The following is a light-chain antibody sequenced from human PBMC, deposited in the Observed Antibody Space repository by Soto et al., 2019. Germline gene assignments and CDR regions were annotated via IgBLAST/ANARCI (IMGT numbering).Light chain of an antibody. Sequence: EIVMTQSPATLSVSPGERATLSCRASQSVGSNLAWYQQRPGQAPMLLIDGASTRATGIPARFSGSGSGTEFTLPISSLQSEDSAVYYCQQYNNWPPMYTFGQGTKLEIK. CDR3: QQYNNWPPMYT. CDR1: QSVGSN. CDR2: GAS. J-gene: IGKJ2*01. V-gene: IGKV3-15*01.